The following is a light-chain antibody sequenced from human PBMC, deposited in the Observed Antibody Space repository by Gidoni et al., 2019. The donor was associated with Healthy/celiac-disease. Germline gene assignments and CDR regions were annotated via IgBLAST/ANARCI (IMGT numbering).Light chain of an antibody. Sequence: QSALPQPASVSVSPGQSITISCTGTSSDVGGYNYVSWYPQHPGTAPKLMIYDVSNRPSGVSNRFSGSKSGNTASLTISGIQAEDEADYYCSSYTSSSTVVVFGGGTKLTVL. J-gene: IGLJ2*01. CDR2: DVS. V-gene: IGLV2-14*01. CDR1: SSDVGGYNY. CDR3: SSYTSSSTVVV.